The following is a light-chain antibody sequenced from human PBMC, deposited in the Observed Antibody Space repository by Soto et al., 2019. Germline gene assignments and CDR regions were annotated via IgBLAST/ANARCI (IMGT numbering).Light chain of an antibody. J-gene: IGKJ2*01. CDR3: QQYHNWPPQYT. Sequence: EIVMTQSPASLSVSPGDGATPSCRASQSVASNVAWYQQKPGQGPRLLIHGASTRAVGVPARFSGSGSGTDFTLTLSSLQSEDFAVYYCQQYHNWPPQYTFGQGTKLQIK. CDR2: GAS. V-gene: IGKV3-15*01. CDR1: QSVASN.